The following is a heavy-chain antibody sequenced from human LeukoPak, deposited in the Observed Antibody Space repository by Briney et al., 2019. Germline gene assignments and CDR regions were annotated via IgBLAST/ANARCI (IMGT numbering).Heavy chain of an antibody. CDR2: ISSSSSYI. J-gene: IGHJ4*02. CDR3: ARDFDSSGYYYRPLYFDY. Sequence: GGSLRLSCAASGFTFSSYSMDWARQAPGKGLEWVSSISSSSSYIYYADSVKGRFTISRDNAKNSLYLQMNSLRAEDTAVYYCARDFDSSGYYYRPLYFDYWGQGTLVTVSS. D-gene: IGHD3-22*01. CDR1: GFTFSSYS. V-gene: IGHV3-21*01.